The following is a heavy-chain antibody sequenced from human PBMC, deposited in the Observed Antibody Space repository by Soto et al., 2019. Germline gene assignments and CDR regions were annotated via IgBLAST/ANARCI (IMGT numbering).Heavy chain of an antibody. V-gene: IGHV4-59*08. Sequence: SETLSLTCTVSGGSISSYSWSWIRQPPGKGLEWIGNIHYNGNTKYSPSLKSRVTMSVDTSKNQFSLKVNSVTAADTAVYYCAGDSRRFYYFKYWGQGTLVTVSS. J-gene: IGHJ4*02. CDR1: GGSISSYS. CDR3: AGDSRRFYYFKY. CDR2: IHYNGNT. D-gene: IGHD3-22*01.